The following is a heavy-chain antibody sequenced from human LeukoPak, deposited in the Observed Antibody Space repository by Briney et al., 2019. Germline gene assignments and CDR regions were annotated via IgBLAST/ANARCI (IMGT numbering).Heavy chain of an antibody. D-gene: IGHD1-7*01. CDR2: IWFDGSNK. V-gene: IGHV3-30*02. Sequence: GGSLRLSCAASGFIFSNDAMHWVRQAPGKGLEWVAFIWFDGSNKHYADSVKGRFTISRDNSKNTLYLQMNSLRAEDTAVYYCATGTGTTVTQFDYWGQGTLVTLSS. CDR1: GFIFSNDA. CDR3: ATGTGTTVTQFDY. J-gene: IGHJ4*02.